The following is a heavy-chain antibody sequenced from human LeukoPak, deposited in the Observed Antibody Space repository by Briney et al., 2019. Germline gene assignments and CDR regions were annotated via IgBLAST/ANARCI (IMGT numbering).Heavy chain of an antibody. CDR2: IYYSGST. CDR1: GRPISSYY. CDR3: ASAGYCSGGSCR. Sequence: PSETLSLTCTVSGRPISSYYWIGLRQPPGKGREGIGYIYYSGSTNSNSSLKSRVPISVDTSKNQFSLKLSSVTAADAAVYYCASAGYCSGGSCRWGQGTLVTVSS. D-gene: IGHD2-15*01. J-gene: IGHJ4*02. V-gene: IGHV4-59*01.